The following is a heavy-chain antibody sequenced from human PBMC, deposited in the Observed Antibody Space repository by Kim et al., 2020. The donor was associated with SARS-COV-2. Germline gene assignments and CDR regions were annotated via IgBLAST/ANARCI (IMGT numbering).Heavy chain of an antibody. D-gene: IGHD2-15*01. CDR3: ASFCSGGSCYSAVAFDY. Sequence: LKSRVTISVDTSKNQFSLKLSSVTAADTAVYYCASFCSGGSCYSAVAFDYWGQGTLVTVSS. V-gene: IGHV4-39*01. J-gene: IGHJ4*02.